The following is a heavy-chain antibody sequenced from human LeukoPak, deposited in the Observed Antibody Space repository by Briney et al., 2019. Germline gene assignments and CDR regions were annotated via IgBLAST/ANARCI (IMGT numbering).Heavy chain of an antibody. CDR2: INPNSGGT. CDR3: ARPQDHGGNVENFDI. Sequence: ASVTVSCKASGYTFSAYYIHWVRQAPGQGLEWMGWINPNSGGTNYALKFRGRVTITRDTSISTANMELTSLRSDDTAVYDCARPQDHGGNVENFDIWGQGTLVTVSS. D-gene: IGHD4-23*01. CDR1: GYTFSAYY. J-gene: IGHJ3*02. V-gene: IGHV1-2*02.